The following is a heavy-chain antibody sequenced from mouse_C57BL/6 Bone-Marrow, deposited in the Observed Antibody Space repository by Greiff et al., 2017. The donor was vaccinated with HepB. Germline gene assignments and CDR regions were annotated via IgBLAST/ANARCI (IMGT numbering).Heavy chain of an antibody. CDR1: GYTFTSYW. CDR2: IDPSDSYT. J-gene: IGHJ3*01. CDR3: ARGDGYYVSFAY. D-gene: IGHD2-3*01. V-gene: IGHV1-50*01. Sequence: QVQLQQPGAELVKPGASVKLSCKASGYTFTSYWMQWVKQRPGQGLEWIGEIDPSDSYTNYNQKFKGKATLTVDKSSSTAYMQLSSLTSEDSAVYYCARGDGYYVSFAYWGQGTLVTVSA.